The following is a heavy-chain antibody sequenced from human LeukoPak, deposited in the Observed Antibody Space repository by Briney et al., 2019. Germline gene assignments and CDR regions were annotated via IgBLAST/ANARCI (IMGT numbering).Heavy chain of an antibody. V-gene: IGHV3-49*04. CDR3: TRDLLGYCSSTSCYAGYYFDY. CDR1: GFTFGDYA. Sequence: GGSLRLSCTASGFTFGDYAMRWVRQAPGEGREWVGFIRSKAYGSITEYAGSVKEIFSIARDDSKSIAYLQMNSLKTDDTAVYYCTRDLLGYCSSTSCYAGYYFDYWGQGTLVTVSS. J-gene: IGHJ4*02. D-gene: IGHD2-2*01. CDR2: IRSKAYGSIT.